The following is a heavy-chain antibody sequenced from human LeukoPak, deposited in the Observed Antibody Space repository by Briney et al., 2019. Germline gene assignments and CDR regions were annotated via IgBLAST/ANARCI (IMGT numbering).Heavy chain of an antibody. Sequence: ASVKVSCKASGYTFTSYGISWVRQAPGQGLEWMGWISAYNGNTNYAQKLQGRVTMTTDTSTSTAYMELRSLRSDDTAVYYCARNVEPRITVVRGVIIRGVWFDPWGQGTLVTVSS. CDR1: GYTFTSYG. J-gene: IGHJ5*02. CDR3: ARNVEPRITVVRGVIIRGVWFDP. V-gene: IGHV1-18*01. CDR2: ISAYNGNT. D-gene: IGHD3-10*01.